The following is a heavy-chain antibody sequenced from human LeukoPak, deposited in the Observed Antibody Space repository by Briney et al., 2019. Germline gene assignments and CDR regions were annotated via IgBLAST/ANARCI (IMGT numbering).Heavy chain of an antibody. CDR1: GYSFTDYY. Sequence: ASVKVSCKASGYSFTDYYIHWARQAPGQGLEWMGWINPKGGGINYAPEFQGRVTMTRDTSITTAYMELSSLRSDDTAVYYCARLSWHLDYWGQGTLVTVSS. CDR3: ARLSWHLDY. CDR2: INPKGGGI. V-gene: IGHV1-2*02. D-gene: IGHD5-12*01. J-gene: IGHJ4*02.